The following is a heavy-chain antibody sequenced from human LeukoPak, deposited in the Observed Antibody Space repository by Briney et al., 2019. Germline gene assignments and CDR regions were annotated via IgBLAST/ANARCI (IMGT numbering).Heavy chain of an antibody. J-gene: IGHJ5*02. CDR1: GFTFSSYT. CDR3: AGYNYCSGGSCYSESAWFDP. CDR2: ISSSSSYI. V-gene: IGHV3-21*01. Sequence: PGGALRLSCAASGFTFSSYTMNWVRQAPGKGLEWVSSISSSSSYIYYADSVKGRFTISRDNAKNSLYLQMNSLRAEDTAVYYCAGYNYCSGGSCYSESAWFDPWGQGTLVTVSS. D-gene: IGHD2-15*01.